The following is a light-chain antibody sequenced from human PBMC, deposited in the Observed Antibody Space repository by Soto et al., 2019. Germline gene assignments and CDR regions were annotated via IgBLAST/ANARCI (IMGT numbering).Light chain of an antibody. J-gene: IGKJ4*01. CDR2: GAS. CDR1: QSVSSSS. Sequence: EIVLTQSPGTLSLSPGERATLSCRASQSVSSSSLAWYQQKPGQAPRLLIYGASRRATGIPDKFSGSGSGTDFTLTISSLEPEDFAVYYCQQYDVWPALTFGGGTKVDIK. CDR3: QQYDVWPALT. V-gene: IGKV3-20*01.